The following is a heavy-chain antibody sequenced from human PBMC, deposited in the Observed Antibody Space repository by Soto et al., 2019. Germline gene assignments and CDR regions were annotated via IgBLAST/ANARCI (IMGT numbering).Heavy chain of an antibody. CDR1: GFTFSSYA. CDR3: AKDEGGAIDYYYCGQDV. J-gene: IGHJ6*04. D-gene: IGHD3-16*01. V-gene: IGHV3-23*01. CDR2: ISGSGGST. Sequence: GGSLRLSCAASGFTFSSYAMSWVRQAPGKGLEWVSAISGSGGSTYYADSVKGRFTISRDNSKNTLYLQMNSLRAEDTAVYYCAKDEGGAIDYYYCGQDVRGKGSTVT.